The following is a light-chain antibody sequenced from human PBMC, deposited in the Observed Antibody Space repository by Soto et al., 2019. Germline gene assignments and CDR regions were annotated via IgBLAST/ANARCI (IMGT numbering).Light chain of an antibody. J-gene: IGKJ1*01. CDR3: LQNHNYPRT. Sequence: AIQMTQSPSSLSASVGDRVTITCRASQDISDDVGWYQQTPGKAPKLLISGASRLQSGVPSRFSGSGSGAEFTLTITSLRPEDSTTYYCLQNHNYPRTFGQGTKVDIK. CDR2: GAS. CDR1: QDISDD. V-gene: IGKV1-6*01.